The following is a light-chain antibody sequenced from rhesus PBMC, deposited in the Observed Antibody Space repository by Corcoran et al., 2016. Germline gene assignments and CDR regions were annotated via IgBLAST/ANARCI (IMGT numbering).Light chain of an antibody. CDR2: KAS. V-gene: IGKV1-74*01. CDR3: LQYYSYPFT. J-gene: IGKJ3*01. CDR1: ENVNNY. Sequence: DIQMTQSPSSLSASVGDRVTITCRASENVNNYLNWYQQKPGKAPKLLIYKASTLQSGVPSRFSGSGSGTDYTFTISSLQPEDVATYYCLQYYSYPFTFGPGTKLDIK.